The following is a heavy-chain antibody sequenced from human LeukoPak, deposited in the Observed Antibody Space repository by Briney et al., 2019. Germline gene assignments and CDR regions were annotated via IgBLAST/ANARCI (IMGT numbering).Heavy chain of an antibody. V-gene: IGHV3-23*01. Sequence: PGGSLRLSCAASGFTFSSYAMSWVRQAPGKGLEWVSAISGSGGSTYYADSVKGRFTISRDNSKNTLYLQMNSLRAEDTAVYYCAKDRPQYYYDSSGFDAFDIWGQGTMVTVSS. CDR3: AKDRPQYYYDSSGFDAFDI. CDR1: GFTFSSYA. J-gene: IGHJ3*02. D-gene: IGHD3-22*01. CDR2: ISGSGGST.